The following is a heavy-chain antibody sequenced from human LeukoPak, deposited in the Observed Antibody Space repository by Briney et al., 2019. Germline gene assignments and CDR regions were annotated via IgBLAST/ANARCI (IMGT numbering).Heavy chain of an antibody. D-gene: IGHD4-17*01. CDR3: AKDRWHLTTVTPYFDY. CDR1: GFTFSSYA. V-gene: IGHV3-23*01. CDR2: ISGSGGST. Sequence: PGGSLRLSCAASGFTFSSYAMSWVRQAPGKGLEWVSAISGSGGSTYYADSVKGRFTISRDNSKNTLYLQMNSLRAEDTAVYYCAKDRWHLTTVTPYFDYWGQGTLVTVSS. J-gene: IGHJ4*02.